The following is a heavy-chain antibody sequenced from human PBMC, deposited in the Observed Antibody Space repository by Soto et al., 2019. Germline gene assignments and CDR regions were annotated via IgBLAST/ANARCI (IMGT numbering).Heavy chain of an antibody. D-gene: IGHD1-26*01. CDR3: AKALGATSGTRAADC. V-gene: IGHV3-33*06. Sequence: GGSLRLSCAASGFTFSSYGMHWVRQAPGKGLEWVAVIWYDGSNKYYADSVKGRFTISRDNSKNTLYLQMNSLRAEDTALYYCAKALGATSGTRAADCWGQGTLVTVSS. CDR2: IWYDGSNK. CDR1: GFTFSSYG. J-gene: IGHJ4*02.